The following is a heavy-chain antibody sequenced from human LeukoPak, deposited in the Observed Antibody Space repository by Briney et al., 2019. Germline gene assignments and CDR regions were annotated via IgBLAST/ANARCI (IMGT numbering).Heavy chain of an antibody. D-gene: IGHD6-13*01. CDR2: ISSSSSYI. V-gene: IGHV3-21*01. CDR1: GFTFSSYS. CDR3: ARGGIAAAGNTNFDY. J-gene: IGHJ4*02. Sequence: GGSLRLSCAASGFTFSSYSMNWVRQAPGKGLEWVSSISSSSSYIYYADSVKGRFTISRDNAKNSLYLQMNSLRAEDTAVYYCARGGIAAAGNTNFDYWGQGTLVAVSS.